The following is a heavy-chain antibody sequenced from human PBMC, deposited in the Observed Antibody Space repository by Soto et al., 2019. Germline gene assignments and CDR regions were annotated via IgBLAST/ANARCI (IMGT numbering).Heavy chain of an antibody. J-gene: IGHJ5*02. CDR3: ARDLWDTAMVISDPWFDP. CDR2: ISAYNGNT. V-gene: IGHV1-18*01. D-gene: IGHD5-18*01. CDR1: GYTFTSYG. Sequence: GASVKVSCKASGYTFTSYGISWVRQAPGQGLEWMGWISAYNGNTNYAQKLQGRVTMTTDTSTSTAYMELRSLRSDDTAVYYCARDLWDTAMVISDPWFDPWGQGTLVTVSS.